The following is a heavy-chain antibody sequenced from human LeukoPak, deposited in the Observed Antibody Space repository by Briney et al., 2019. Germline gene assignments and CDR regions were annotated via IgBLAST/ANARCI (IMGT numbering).Heavy chain of an antibody. Sequence: ASVKVSCKVSGYTLTELSMHWVRQAPGKGLEWMGGFDPGDGETIYAQKFQGRVTMTEDTSTDTAYMELSSLRSEDTAVYYCATDLGVVITTTIIVIHSGAFDIWGQGTMVTVSS. V-gene: IGHV1-24*01. CDR3: ATDLGVVITTTIIVIHSGAFDI. CDR2: FDPGDGET. D-gene: IGHD3-22*01. J-gene: IGHJ3*02. CDR1: GYTLTELS.